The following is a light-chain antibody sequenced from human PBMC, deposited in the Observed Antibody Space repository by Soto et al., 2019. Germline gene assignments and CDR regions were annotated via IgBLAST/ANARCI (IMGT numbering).Light chain of an antibody. CDR2: KAS. V-gene: IGKV1-5*03. CDR3: QQYNNYWT. J-gene: IGKJ1*01. CDR1: QSISYW. Sequence: DIQMTQSPSTLSASVGDRVTITCRASQSISYWLAWYQQKPGKAPNLLIYKASSLESGVPSRFSGSGSGTELTRTISSLQPDDFATYYGQQYNNYWTFGQGTKVEIK.